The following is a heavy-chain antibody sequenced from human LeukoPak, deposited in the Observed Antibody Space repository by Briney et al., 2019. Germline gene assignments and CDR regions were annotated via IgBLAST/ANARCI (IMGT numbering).Heavy chain of an antibody. Sequence: GGSLGLSCAASGFTFSNFWMTWVRQAPGKGLEWVAIIKQDGSQKYYVDSVKGRFTISRDNARNSLYLQTNSLRAEDTAVYWAVAGTTYWGQGTLVTVSS. D-gene: IGHD6-19*01. CDR3: VAGTTY. V-gene: IGHV3-7*05. J-gene: IGHJ4*02. CDR2: IKQDGSQK. CDR1: GFTFSNFW.